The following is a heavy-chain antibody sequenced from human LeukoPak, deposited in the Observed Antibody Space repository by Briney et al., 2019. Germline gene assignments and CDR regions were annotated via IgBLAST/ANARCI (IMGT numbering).Heavy chain of an antibody. V-gene: IGHV1-2*02. Sequence: ASVKVSCKASGCTFTGYYMHWVRQAPGQGLEWMGWINPNSGGTNYAQKFQGRVTMTRDTSISTAYVELSRLRSDDTAVYYCARGYGGNSGIDYWGQGTLVTVSS. CDR3: ARGYGGNSGIDY. CDR2: INPNSGGT. J-gene: IGHJ4*02. D-gene: IGHD4-23*01. CDR1: GCTFTGYY.